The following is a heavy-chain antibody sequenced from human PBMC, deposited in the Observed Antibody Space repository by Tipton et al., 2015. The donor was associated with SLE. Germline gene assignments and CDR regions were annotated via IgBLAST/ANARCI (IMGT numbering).Heavy chain of an antibody. Sequence: TLSLTCTVSGGSISSHYWSWIRQPPGKGLEWIGNIFYSGSTNYNPSLKSRVTISVDTSKNQFSLKLSSVTAADTAVYYCASEFTGWFVPCGRGALVTVSP. D-gene: IGHD1-14*01. V-gene: IGHV4-59*11. CDR1: GGSISSHY. CDR3: ASEFTGWFVP. CDR2: IFYSGST. J-gene: IGHJ5*02.